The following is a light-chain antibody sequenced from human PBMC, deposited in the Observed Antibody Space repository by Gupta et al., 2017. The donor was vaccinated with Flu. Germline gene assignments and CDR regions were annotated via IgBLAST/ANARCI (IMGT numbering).Light chain of an antibody. CDR2: A. J-gene: IGKJ4*01. CDR1: QDIKNF. Sequence: DIQVTQSPSSLSASVGDTVTITCRASQDIKNFLVWYQQKPGKPPRLLKSAGVPPRFNDSGSGTHFTLTISDLQPEAVATYFCQKDISVPITFGGGTKVEI. V-gene: IGKV1-27*01. CDR3: QKDISVPIT.